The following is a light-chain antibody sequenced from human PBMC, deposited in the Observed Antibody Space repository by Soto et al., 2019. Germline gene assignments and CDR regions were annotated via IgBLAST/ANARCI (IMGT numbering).Light chain of an antibody. CDR1: SSDVGGYNY. CDR3: NSFAGSSNVGV. V-gene: IGLV2-8*01. J-gene: IGLJ1*01. CDR2: EVS. Sequence: QSALTQPPSASGSPGQSVTISCTGTSSDVGGYNYVSWYQQHPGKAPKLIIYEVSKRPSGVPDRFSGSKSGNTASLTVSGLQAEDEADYYCNSFAGSSNVGVFGTGTKLTVL.